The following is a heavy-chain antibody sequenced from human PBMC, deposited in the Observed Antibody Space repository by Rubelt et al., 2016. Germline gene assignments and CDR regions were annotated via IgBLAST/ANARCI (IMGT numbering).Heavy chain of an antibody. J-gene: IGHJ4*02. CDR1: GFPFSGSP. V-gene: IGHV3-23*01. Sequence: GGSLRLSCAASGFPFSGSPMNWIRQAPGKGLEWVSVIGADGNNIHYADSVKGRFTISRDHSKNTLYLQMNSLRADDMAVYYCARVNYDFWSGYYSGTDYWGQGTLVTVSS. D-gene: IGHD3-3*01. CDR2: IGADGNNI. CDR3: ARVNYDFWSGYYSGTDY.